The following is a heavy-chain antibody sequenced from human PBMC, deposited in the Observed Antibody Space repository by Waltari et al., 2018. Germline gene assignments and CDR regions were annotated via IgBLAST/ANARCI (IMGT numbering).Heavy chain of an antibody. D-gene: IGHD5-18*01. Sequence: QVQLQESGPGLVKPSQTLSLTCTVSGGSISSGSYYWSWIRQPAGKGLEWIGRIYTRGSTNTNPSLRSRVTISVDTSKNQFPLKLSSVTAADTAMYYCARGGYSYGYNYWGQGTLVTVSS. CDR1: GGSISSGSYY. CDR3: ARGGYSYGYNY. CDR2: IYTRGST. V-gene: IGHV4-61*02. J-gene: IGHJ4*02.